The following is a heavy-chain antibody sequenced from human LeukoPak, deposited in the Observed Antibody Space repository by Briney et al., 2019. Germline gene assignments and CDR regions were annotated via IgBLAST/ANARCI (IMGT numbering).Heavy chain of an antibody. Sequence: GGSLRLSCAASGFTVSSNYMSWVRQAPGKGLEWVSVLYSGGNTYYADSVKGRFTISRDNSKNTLYLQMNSLRAEDTAVYYCASLPGIRTYYCHMDVWGKGTTVTVSS. CDR2: LYSGGNT. V-gene: IGHV3-53*01. J-gene: IGHJ6*03. D-gene: IGHD3-10*01. CDR3: ASLPGIRTYYCHMDV. CDR1: GFTVSSNY.